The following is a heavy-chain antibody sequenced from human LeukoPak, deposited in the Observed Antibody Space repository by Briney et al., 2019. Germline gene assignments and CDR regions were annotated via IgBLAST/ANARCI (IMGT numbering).Heavy chain of an antibody. CDR1: GGSISSGGYY. Sequence: SETLSLTCTVSGGSISSGGYYWSWIRQHPGKGLEWTGYIYYSGSTYYNPSLKSRVTISVDTSKNQFSLRLSSVTAADTAVYYCARGIFGYIPHDAFDNWGQGTMVTVSS. D-gene: IGHD2-21*01. J-gene: IGHJ3*02. CDR2: IYYSGST. CDR3: ARGIFGYIPHDAFDN. V-gene: IGHV4-31*03.